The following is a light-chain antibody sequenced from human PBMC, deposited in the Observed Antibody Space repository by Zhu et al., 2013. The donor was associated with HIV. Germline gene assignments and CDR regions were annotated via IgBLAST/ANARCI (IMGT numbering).Light chain of an antibody. J-gene: IGLJ3*02. CDR3: ATWDTSLSGTWL. V-gene: IGLV1-51*01. CDR1: SSNIENNY. CDR2: DNN. Sequence: QSVLTQPPSVSAAPGQKVIISCSGSSSNIENNYVCWYQHLPGTAPKFLIYDNNKRFSGIPDRFSASKSGTSATLAIDGLQTADEADYYCATWDTSLSGTWLFGGGTKLTVL.